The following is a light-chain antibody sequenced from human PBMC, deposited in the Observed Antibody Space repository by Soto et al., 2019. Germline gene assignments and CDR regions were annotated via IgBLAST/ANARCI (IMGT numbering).Light chain of an antibody. Sequence: EIVLTQSPGTLSLSPGERATLSCRASQSVSSGYLAWYQQQPGQAPGLLIYGASSRATGIPDRFSGSGSGTDFTLTISRLEPEDFAVYYCQQYGSSLPLTFGGGTKVEIK. CDR2: GAS. J-gene: IGKJ4*01. V-gene: IGKV3-20*01. CDR3: QQYGSSLPLT. CDR1: QSVSSGY.